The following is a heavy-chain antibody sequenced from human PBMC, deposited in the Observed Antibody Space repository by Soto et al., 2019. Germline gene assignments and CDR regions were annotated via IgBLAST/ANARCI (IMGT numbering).Heavy chain of an antibody. J-gene: IGHJ4*02. Sequence: QVQLVQSGAEVKKPGASVKVSCKASGYTFTNYAFSWVRQAPGQGLEWMGWISAYNGNTNCPQKLQGRVTMTTDTATSTAYMELRSLRSDDTAVYSCARDLAAAGPFDCWGQGTLVTVSS. V-gene: IGHV1-18*01. CDR2: ISAYNGNT. D-gene: IGHD6-13*01. CDR3: ARDLAAAGPFDC. CDR1: GYTFTNYA.